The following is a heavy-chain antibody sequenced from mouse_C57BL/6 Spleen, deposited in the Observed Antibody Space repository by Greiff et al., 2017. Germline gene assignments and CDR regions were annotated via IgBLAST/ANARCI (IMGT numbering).Heavy chain of an antibody. D-gene: IGHD2-1*01. CDR3: ARDGNDYFDY. J-gene: IGHJ2*01. Sequence: VQLQQSGPELVKPGASVKISCKASGYAFSSSWMNWVKQRPGKGLEWIGRIYPGDGDTNYNGKFKGKATLTADKSSSTAYMQLSSLTSEDSAVYFCARDGNDYFDYWGQGTTLTVSS. CDR1: GYAFSSSW. V-gene: IGHV1-82*01. CDR2: IYPGDGDT.